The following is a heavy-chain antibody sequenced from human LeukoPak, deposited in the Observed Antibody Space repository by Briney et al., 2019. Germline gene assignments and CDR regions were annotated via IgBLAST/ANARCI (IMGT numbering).Heavy chain of an antibody. CDR2: INHSGST. J-gene: IGHJ4*02. CDR1: GGSFSGYY. Sequence: SETLSLTCAVYGGSFSGYYWSWIRQPPGKGLEWIGEINHSGSTNYNPSLKSRVTIAVDTSKNQFSLKLSFVTAADTAVYYCARGSREEAAMVTSTTFDYWGQGTLVTVSS. D-gene: IGHD5-18*01. CDR3: ARGSREEAAMVTSTTFDY. V-gene: IGHV4-34*01.